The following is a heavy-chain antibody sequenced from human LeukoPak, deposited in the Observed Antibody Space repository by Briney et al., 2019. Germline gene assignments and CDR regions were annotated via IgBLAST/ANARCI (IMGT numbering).Heavy chain of an antibody. CDR1: GYTFTGYY. CDR3: ARDGGSSWYGGGY. J-gene: IGHJ4*02. Sequence: ASVKVSCKASGYTFTGYYIHWVRQAPGQGLEWMGWINPNSGGTNYAQKFQGRVTMTRDTSIRTAYMELSRLRSEDTAVYYCARDGGSSWYGGGYWGQGTLVTVSS. D-gene: IGHD6-13*01. V-gene: IGHV1-2*02. CDR2: INPNSGGT.